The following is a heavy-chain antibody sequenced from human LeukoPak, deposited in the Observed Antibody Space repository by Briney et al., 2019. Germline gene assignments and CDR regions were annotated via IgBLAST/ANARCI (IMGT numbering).Heavy chain of an antibody. CDR2: IIPIFGTT. D-gene: IGHD5-12*01. V-gene: IGHV1-69*05. CDR1: GGTFSSHA. Sequence: SVKVSCKASGGTFSSHATSWVRQPPGQGLEWVGGIIPIFGTTNYAQKFQGRVTITTDESTSTGYMELRSLRSDDTAVYYCARGDSGYDYGFDNWGQGTLVTVSS. J-gene: IGHJ4*02. CDR3: ARGDSGYDYGFDN.